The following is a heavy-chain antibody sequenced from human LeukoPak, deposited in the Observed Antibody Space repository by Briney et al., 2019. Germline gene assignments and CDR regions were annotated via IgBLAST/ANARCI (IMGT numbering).Heavy chain of an antibody. Sequence: GGSLRLSCAVSGFTFSSYAMSWVRQAPGKGLEWVSGISGSGGNTDYADSVKGRFTISRDNSKNTLYLQMSSLRAEDTAVYYCVKITSSSGGDYWGQGTLVTVSS. CDR3: VKITSSSGGDY. J-gene: IGHJ4*02. CDR2: ISGSGGNT. CDR1: GFTFSSYA. D-gene: IGHD6-19*01. V-gene: IGHV3-23*01.